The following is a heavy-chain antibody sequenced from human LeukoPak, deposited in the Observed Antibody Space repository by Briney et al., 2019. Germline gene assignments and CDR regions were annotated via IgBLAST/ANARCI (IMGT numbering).Heavy chain of an antibody. V-gene: IGHV5-51*01. Sequence: GESLKISCKGSGYSFTCYWIGWVRQMPGKGLEWMAIIYPGDSDTRYSPSLQGRVTISADKSISTAYLQWSSLKASDTAMYYCARSSDSSGYYDYFDYWGQGTLVTVSS. CDR1: GYSFTCYW. J-gene: IGHJ4*02. CDR3: ARSSDSSGYYDYFDY. CDR2: IYPGDSDT. D-gene: IGHD3-22*01.